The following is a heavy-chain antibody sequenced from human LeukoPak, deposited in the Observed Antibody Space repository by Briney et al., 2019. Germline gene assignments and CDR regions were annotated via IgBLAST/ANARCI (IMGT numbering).Heavy chain of an antibody. J-gene: IGHJ4*02. CDR1: LCSLSNSW. V-gene: IGHV3-7*01. D-gene: IGHD2-2*01. CDR3: ARGLVVGPSAHSAIFDY. Sequence: GGSLRLSCAGSLCSLSNSWMSWVREAPGQGLEGVANIKQVGREKYFVDSVNRRLSISRDNAENSLYLQMNGLRAEDTAVSYCARGLVVGPSAHSAIFDYWGQGTLVTVSS. CDR2: IKQVGREK.